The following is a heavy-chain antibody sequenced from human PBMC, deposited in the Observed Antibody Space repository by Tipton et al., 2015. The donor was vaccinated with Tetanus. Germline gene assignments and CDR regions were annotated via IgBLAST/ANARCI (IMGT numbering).Heavy chain of an antibody. J-gene: IGHJ5*02. Sequence: GLVKPSETLSLTCSVSGASVRSGDYQWNWIRQSPGKGLEWLGNIYYSGDTDYNPSLQSRATISLDTAKNHFSLRLSSVTAADTAVYYCARSHVFRLTLFGEEIPRSGRFDPWGQGTLVTVSS. V-gene: IGHV4-61*03. CDR1: GASVRSGDYQ. CDR3: ARSHVFRLTLFGEEIPRSGRFDP. CDR2: IYYSGDT. D-gene: IGHD3-3*01.